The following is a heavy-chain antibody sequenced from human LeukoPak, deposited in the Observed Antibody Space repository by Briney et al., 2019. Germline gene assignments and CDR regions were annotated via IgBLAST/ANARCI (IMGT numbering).Heavy chain of an antibody. Sequence: SETLSLTCAVYGGSFSGFYWSWIRQPPGKGLEWIGEINHSGSTNYNPSLKSRVTISVDTSKNQFSLKLSSVTAADTAVYYCARHQGVVDLWGRGSLVTVSS. V-gene: IGHV4-34*01. D-gene: IGHD3-10*01. CDR1: GGSFSGFY. CDR2: INHSGST. CDR3: ARHQGVVDL. J-gene: IGHJ2*01.